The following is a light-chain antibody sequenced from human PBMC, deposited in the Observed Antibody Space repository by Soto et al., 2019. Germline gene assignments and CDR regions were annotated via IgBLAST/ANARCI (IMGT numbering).Light chain of an antibody. CDR2: DVG. J-gene: IGLJ2*01. Sequence: QSALTQPASVSGSPGQSTTISCTGTSSDVGGYNYVSWYQQHPGKAPKLMIYDVGNRPSGVSNRFSGSKSGNTASLTISGLQAEDEADYYCSSYTSISPHVLFGGGTKLTVL. CDR3: SSYTSISPHVL. CDR1: SSDVGGYNY. V-gene: IGLV2-14*01.